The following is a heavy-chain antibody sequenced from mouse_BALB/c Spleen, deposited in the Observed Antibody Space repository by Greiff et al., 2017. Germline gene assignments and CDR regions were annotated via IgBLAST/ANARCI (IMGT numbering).Heavy chain of an antibody. CDR3: ARVITTVVATPAWFAY. D-gene: IGHD1-1*01. Sequence: VQLKESGPELVKPGASVKIPCKASGYTFTDYNMDWVKQSHGKSLEWIGDINPNNGGTIYNQKFKGKATLTVDKSSSTAYMELRSLTSEDTAVYYCARVITTVVATPAWFAYWGQGTLVTVSA. CDR2: INPNNGGT. CDR1: GYTFTDYN. V-gene: IGHV1-18*01. J-gene: IGHJ3*01.